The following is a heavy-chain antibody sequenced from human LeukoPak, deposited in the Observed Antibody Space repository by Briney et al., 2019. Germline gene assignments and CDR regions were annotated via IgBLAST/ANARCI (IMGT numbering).Heavy chain of an antibody. CDR3: ARDSFSSSWYPFDY. CDR1: GFTVSSNY. Sequence: GSLRLSCAASGFTVSSNYMSWVRQAPGKGLEWVSVIYSGGSTYYADSVKGRFTISRDNSKNTLYLQMNSLRAEDTAVYYCARDSFSSSWYPFDYWGQGTLVTVSS. V-gene: IGHV3-66*01. CDR2: IYSGGST. D-gene: IGHD6-13*01. J-gene: IGHJ4*02.